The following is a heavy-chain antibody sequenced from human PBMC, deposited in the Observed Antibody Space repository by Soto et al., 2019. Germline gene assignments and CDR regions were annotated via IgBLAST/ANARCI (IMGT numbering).Heavy chain of an antibody. D-gene: IGHD1-1*01. CDR1: GGTISGFA. Sequence: QVQLVQSGHEVKRPASSVKVSCKASGGTISGFAVSWVRQAPGQGLEWLGAIIPFFGTTFYAHKFQGRVTITTDESSNTVYLDLSSLTSEDTALYYCATLASPYSTGTSDSVASHWGQGTLVTVSS. J-gene: IGHJ4*02. CDR2: IIPFFGTT. CDR3: ATLASPYSTGTSDSVASH. V-gene: IGHV1-69*01.